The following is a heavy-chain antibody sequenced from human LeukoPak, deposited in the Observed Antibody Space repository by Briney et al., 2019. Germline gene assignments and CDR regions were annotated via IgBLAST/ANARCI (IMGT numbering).Heavy chain of an antibody. V-gene: IGHV1-8*02. D-gene: IGHD3-10*01. Sequence: GASVKVSCKASGYTFTDYYMHWVRQAPGQGLEWMGWINPNSGNTGYAQKFQGRVTMTRNTSISTAYMELSSLRSEDTAVYYCARARTMVRGGFRYWGQGTLVTVSS. CDR3: ARARTMVRGGFRY. CDR1: GYTFTDYY. J-gene: IGHJ4*02. CDR2: INPNSGNT.